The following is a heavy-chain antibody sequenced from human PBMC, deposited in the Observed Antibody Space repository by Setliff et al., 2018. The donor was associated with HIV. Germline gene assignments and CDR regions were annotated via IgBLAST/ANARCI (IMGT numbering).Heavy chain of an antibody. CDR3: ARDRGSRSSNYYGPSGY. CDR1: GGTFSSYV. Sequence: SVKVSCKASGGTFSSYVISWVRQAPGQGLEWMGGIIPIFGTANYAQKFQGRVIISVDEATSTAYMELSSLRSEDTAVYFCARDRGSRSSNYYGPSGYWGQGTQVTVSS. D-gene: IGHD3-16*01. V-gene: IGHV1-69*13. J-gene: IGHJ4*02. CDR2: IIPIFGTA.